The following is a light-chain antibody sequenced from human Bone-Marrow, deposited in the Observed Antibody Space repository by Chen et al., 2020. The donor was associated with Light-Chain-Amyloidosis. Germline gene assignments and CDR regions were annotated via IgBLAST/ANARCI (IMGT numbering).Light chain of an antibody. V-gene: IGLV3-25*03. J-gene: IGLJ2*01. CDR1: DLPTKY. CDR3: QSADSSGTYEVI. Sequence: SYELTQPPSVSVSPGQTARITCSGDDLPTKYAYWYQQKPGQAPVLVIHRDTERPSGISGRFSASSSGTTSTLTISGVQAEDEADYHCQSADSSGTYEVIFGGGTKLT. CDR2: RDT.